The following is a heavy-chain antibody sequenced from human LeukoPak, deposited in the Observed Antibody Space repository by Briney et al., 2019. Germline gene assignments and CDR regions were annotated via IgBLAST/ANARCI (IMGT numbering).Heavy chain of an antibody. CDR3: AKDEDSSGWYQVDY. CDR1: GFTVSSNY. J-gene: IGHJ4*02. CDR2: IYSGGST. D-gene: IGHD6-19*01. V-gene: IGHV3-53*01. Sequence: GGSLRLSCAASGFTVSSNYMSWVRQAPGKGLEWVSVIYSGGSTYYADSVKGRFTISRDNSKNTLYLQMNSLRAEDTAVYYCAKDEDSSGWYQVDYWGQGTLVTVSS.